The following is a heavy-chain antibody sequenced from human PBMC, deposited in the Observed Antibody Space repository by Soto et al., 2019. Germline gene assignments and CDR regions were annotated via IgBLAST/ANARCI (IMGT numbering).Heavy chain of an antibody. D-gene: IGHD2-15*01. CDR3: ARGGYCSGGSCWFDP. Sequence: QVQLQQWGAGLLKPSETLSLTCAVYGGSFSGYYWSWIRQPPGKGLEWIGEINQSGSTNYNPALKSRVTISADTSKNQFALKLSSVTAADTAVYYCARGGYCSGGSCWFDPWGQGTLVTVSS. V-gene: IGHV4-34*01. J-gene: IGHJ5*02. CDR2: INQSGST. CDR1: GGSFSGYY.